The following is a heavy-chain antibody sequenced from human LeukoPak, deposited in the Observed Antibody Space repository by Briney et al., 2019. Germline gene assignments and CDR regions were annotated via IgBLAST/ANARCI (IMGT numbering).Heavy chain of an antibody. Sequence: SETLSLTCTVSGGSIHSYWSWIRQSPGKGLEWIGEINHSGSTKYNPSLKNRVTISVDTSKNQFSLKLSSVTAADTAVYYCARRVGKGAFDYWGQGTLVTVSS. CDR3: ARRVGKGAFDY. CDR1: GGSIHSY. J-gene: IGHJ4*02. CDR2: INHSGST. V-gene: IGHV4-34*01. D-gene: IGHD3-10*01.